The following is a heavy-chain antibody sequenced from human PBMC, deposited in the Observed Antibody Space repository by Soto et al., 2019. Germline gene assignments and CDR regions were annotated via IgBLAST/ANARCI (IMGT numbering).Heavy chain of an antibody. V-gene: IGHV3-30*18. Sequence: PGGSLRLSCAASGFTFSSYGMHWVRQAPGKGLDWVAVISYDGSNKYYADSVKGRFTISRDNSKNTLYLQMNSLRAEDTAVYYCANGSPYDILTGPSYYVMAVSGQGTTVTVSS. CDR2: ISYDGSNK. J-gene: IGHJ6*02. CDR1: GFTFSSYG. D-gene: IGHD3-9*01. CDR3: ANGSPYDILTGPSYYVMAV.